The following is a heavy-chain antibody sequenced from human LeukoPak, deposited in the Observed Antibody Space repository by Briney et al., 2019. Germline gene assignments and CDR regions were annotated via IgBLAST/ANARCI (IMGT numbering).Heavy chain of an antibody. Sequence: GGSLRLSCAASGFTFSDYSMTWVRQAPGKGLEWVSSISRSSRHVYYAGSVKGRFTISRDNAQNSLYLQMNSLRAEDMAVYYCATRNIFEYWGQGTLVTVSS. J-gene: IGHJ4*02. CDR1: GFTFSDYS. V-gene: IGHV3-21*01. CDR2: ISRSSRHV. CDR3: ATRNIFEY.